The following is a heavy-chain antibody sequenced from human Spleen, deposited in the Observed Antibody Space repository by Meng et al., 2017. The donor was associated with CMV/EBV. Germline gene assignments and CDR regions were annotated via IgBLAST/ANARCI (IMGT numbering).Heavy chain of an antibody. V-gene: IGHV5-51*01. CDR1: GYDFASYW. CDR3: ARRPRRDTAMVTSAADY. CDR2: IYPGDSDT. J-gene: IGHJ4*02. Sequence: KVSCKGSGYDFASYWIGWVRQMPVKGLEWMGIIYPGDSDTRYSPSFQGQVTISADKSISTAYLQWSSLKASDTAMYYCARRPRRDTAMVTSAADYWGQGTLVTSPQ. D-gene: IGHD5-18*01.